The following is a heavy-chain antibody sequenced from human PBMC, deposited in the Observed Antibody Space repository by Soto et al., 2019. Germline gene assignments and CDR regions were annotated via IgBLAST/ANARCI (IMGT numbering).Heavy chain of an antibody. CDR3: ARGDYGTGGYPFPYFDY. CDR2: INPDSGAT. V-gene: IGHV1-2*02. J-gene: IGHJ4*02. D-gene: IGHD2-8*02. CDR1: GSSFTAYY. Sequence: HEHLVQSGAEVKRPGASLKVSCKASGSSFTAYYIHWVRQAPGQGLEWMGWINPDSGATNYAQNFQGRVTLTSDTSISTASMDLTSLTSDDTAVYYCARGDYGTGGYPFPYFDYWGQGTLVIVSS.